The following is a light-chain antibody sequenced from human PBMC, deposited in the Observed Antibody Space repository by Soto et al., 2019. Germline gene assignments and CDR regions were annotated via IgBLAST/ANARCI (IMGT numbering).Light chain of an antibody. J-gene: IGLJ2*01. CDR2: GNS. Sequence: QSVLTQPPSVSGAPGQRVTISCTWSSSNIGAGYDVHWYQQLPGTAPKLLIYGNSNRPSGVPDRFSGSKSGTSASLAITGLQAEDEADYFCQSYDSSLSGLVVLGGRTKLTVL. V-gene: IGLV1-40*01. CDR3: QSYDSSLSGLVV. CDR1: SSNIGAGYD.